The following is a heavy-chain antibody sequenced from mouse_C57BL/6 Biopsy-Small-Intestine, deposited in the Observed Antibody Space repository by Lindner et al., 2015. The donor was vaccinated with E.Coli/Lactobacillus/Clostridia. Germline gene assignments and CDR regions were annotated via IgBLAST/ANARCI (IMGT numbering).Heavy chain of an antibody. CDR2: INSGSSTI. V-gene: IGHV5-17*01. J-gene: IGHJ4*01. Sequence: VQLQESGGDLVKPGGSLKLSCAASGFSFSDYGMHWVRQAPEKGLEWIAYINSGSSTIYYADTVRGRFTISRDNAKNTLFLQMTSLRSEDTAMYYCARPYYYSMDYWGQGTSVTVSS. CDR1: GFSFSDYG. CDR3: ARPYYYSMDY.